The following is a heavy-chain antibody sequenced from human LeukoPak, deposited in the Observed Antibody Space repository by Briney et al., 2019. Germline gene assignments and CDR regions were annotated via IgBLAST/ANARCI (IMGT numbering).Heavy chain of an antibody. CDR1: GYTFTSYG. CDR2: ISAYNGNT. J-gene: IGHJ4*02. D-gene: IGHD6-6*01. Sequence: ASVKVSCKASGYTFTSYGISWVRQAPGQGLEWMGWISAYNGNTNYAQKLQGRVTVSTDTFTSTAYMELRSPRSDDTAVYYCARLSGYSSSSGDYWGQGTLVTVSS. CDR3: ARLSGYSSSSGDY. V-gene: IGHV1-18*01.